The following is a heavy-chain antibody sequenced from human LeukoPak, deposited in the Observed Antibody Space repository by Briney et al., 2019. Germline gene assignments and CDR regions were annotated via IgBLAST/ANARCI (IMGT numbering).Heavy chain of an antibody. V-gene: IGHV1-46*01. CDR3: ARTRGYYFDY. Sequence: ASVKVSCTASGYSFTNYYMHWVRQAPGQGLEWMGMINPSGGSTTYAQKFQGRVTMTRDMSTSTVYMELSSLTSVDTAVYYCARTRGYYFDYWGQGTLVTVSS. CDR1: GYSFTNYY. J-gene: IGHJ4*02. CDR2: INPSGGST.